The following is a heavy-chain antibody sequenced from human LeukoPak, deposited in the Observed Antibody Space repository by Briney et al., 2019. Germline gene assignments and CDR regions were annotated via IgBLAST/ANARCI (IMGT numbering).Heavy chain of an antibody. Sequence: SETLSLTCTASGGSISSSSYYWGWIRQPPGKGLEWIGSIYYSGSTYYNPSLKSRVTISVDTSKNQFSLKLSSVTAADTAVYYCARHTVAGTPGFDYWGQGTLVTVSS. J-gene: IGHJ4*02. CDR1: GGSISSSSYY. V-gene: IGHV4-39*01. D-gene: IGHD6-19*01. CDR2: IYYSGST. CDR3: ARHTVAGTPGFDY.